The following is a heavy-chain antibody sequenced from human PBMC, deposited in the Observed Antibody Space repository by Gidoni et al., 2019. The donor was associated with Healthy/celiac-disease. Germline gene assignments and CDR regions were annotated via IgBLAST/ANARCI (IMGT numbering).Heavy chain of an antibody. V-gene: IGHV3-53*01. D-gene: IGHD2-15*01. Sequence: EVQLVESGGGLIQPGGSLRLSCAASGFTVSSNYMSWVRQAPGKGLEWVSVIYSGGSTYYADSVKGRFTISRDNSKNTLYLQMNSLRAEDTAVYYCARGYCSGGSCYSGNYWGQGTLVTVSS. CDR3: ARGYCSGGSCYSGNY. CDR2: IYSGGST. CDR1: GFTVSSNY. J-gene: IGHJ4*02.